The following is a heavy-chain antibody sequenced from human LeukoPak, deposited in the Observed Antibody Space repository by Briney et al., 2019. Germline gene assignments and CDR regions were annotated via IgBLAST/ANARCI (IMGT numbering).Heavy chain of an antibody. CDR1: GFTFSTYA. CDR3: AKDSGSYHFDY. Sequence: PGGSLRLSCAASGFTFSTYAMHWVRQAPGKGLEWVALISYDGSNKYYADSVKGRFTISRDNSKNTLSLQMNSLRTEDTALYYCAKDSGSYHFDYWGQGTLVTVSS. V-gene: IGHV3-30-3*01. D-gene: IGHD1-26*01. J-gene: IGHJ4*02. CDR2: ISYDGSNK.